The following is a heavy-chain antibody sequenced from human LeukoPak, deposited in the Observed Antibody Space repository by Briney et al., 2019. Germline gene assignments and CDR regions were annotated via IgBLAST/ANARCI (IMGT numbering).Heavy chain of an antibody. CDR3: AKNGGRVGATRFDY. J-gene: IGHJ4*02. V-gene: IGHV3-23*01. Sequence: GGSLRLSCAASGFTFSRHPMNWVRQAPGKGLEWVSAISGSGGSTYYADSVKGRFTISRDNSKNTLYLQMNSLRAEDTAVYYCAKNGGRVGATRFDYWGQGTLVTVSS. CDR1: GFTFSRHP. CDR2: ISGSGGST. D-gene: IGHD1-26*01.